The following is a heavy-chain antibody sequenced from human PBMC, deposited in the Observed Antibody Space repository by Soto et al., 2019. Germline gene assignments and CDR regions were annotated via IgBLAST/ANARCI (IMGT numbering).Heavy chain of an antibody. CDR1: GYTFTSYA. D-gene: IGHD6-13*01. V-gene: IGHV1-69*13. Sequence: SVKVSCKASGYTFTSYAISWALQAPGQGLEWMGGIIPIFGTANYAQKFQGRVTITADESTSTAYMELSSLRSEDTAVYYCARDLVGSWYGWFDPWGQGTLVTVSS. CDR3: ARDLVGSWYGWFDP. J-gene: IGHJ5*02. CDR2: IIPIFGTA.